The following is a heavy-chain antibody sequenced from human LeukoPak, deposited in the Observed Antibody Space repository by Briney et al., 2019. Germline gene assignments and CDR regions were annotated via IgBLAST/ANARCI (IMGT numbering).Heavy chain of an antibody. D-gene: IGHD4-17*01. CDR3: AKMTAVTGDYFDS. CDR2: ISFDGSNK. J-gene: IGHJ4*02. CDR1: GFTFSSYA. Sequence: GGSLRLSCAASGFTFSSYAMHWVRQAPGKGLEWVAIISFDGSNKYYADSVKGRFTISRDNSKNTLYLQMNSLRAEDTAVYYCAKMTAVTGDYFDSWGQGTLVTVSS. V-gene: IGHV3-30-3*02.